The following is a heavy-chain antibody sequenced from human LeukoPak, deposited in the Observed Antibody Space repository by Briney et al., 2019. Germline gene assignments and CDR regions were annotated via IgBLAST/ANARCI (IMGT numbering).Heavy chain of an antibody. D-gene: IGHD3/OR15-3a*01. CDR2: MNPNSGDT. Sequence: TVNVSCKASGYIFSKYDINWVRQAPGQGLEWMGWMNPNSGDTGYAQRFQGRLTMTRNTSTSTAYMELSNLRSEDTAVYYCARKFYDFWSGYLNYFDPWGQGTLVTVSS. J-gene: IGHJ5*02. V-gene: IGHV1-8*01. CDR1: GYIFSKYD. CDR3: ARKFYDFWSGYLNYFDP.